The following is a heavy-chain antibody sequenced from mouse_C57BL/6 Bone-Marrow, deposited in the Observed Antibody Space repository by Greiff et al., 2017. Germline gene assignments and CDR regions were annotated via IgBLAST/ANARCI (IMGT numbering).Heavy chain of an antibody. CDR2: IYPGSGST. CDR3: ARGGNYGSSLLDY. CDR1: GYTFTSYW. D-gene: IGHD1-1*01. J-gene: IGHJ2*01. V-gene: IGHV1-55*01. Sequence: VQLQQPGAELVKPGASVKMSCKASGYTFTSYWITWVKQRPGQGLEWIGDIYPGSGSTNYNEKFKSKATLTVDTSSSTAYMQLSSLTSEDSAVYYCARGGNYGSSLLDYWGQGTTLTVSS.